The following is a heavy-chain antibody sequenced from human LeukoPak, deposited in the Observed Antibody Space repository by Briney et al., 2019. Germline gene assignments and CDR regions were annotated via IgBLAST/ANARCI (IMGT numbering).Heavy chain of an antibody. CDR2: ISSSSTYI. V-gene: IGHV3-21*01. CDR3: AREYIAPGFDY. J-gene: IGHJ4*02. Sequence: GSLRLSCAASGLTFNNSGMLWVRQAPGKGLEWVSSISSSSTYIYYADSVKGRFTISRDNAKKSLYLQMNSLRAEDTAVYYCAREYIAPGFDYWGQGTLVTVSS. CDR1: GLTFNNSG. D-gene: IGHD5-12*01.